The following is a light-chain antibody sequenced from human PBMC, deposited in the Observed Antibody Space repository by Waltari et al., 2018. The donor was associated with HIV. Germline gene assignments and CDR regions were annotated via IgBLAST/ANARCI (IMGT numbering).Light chain of an antibody. CDR3: QQYHLLPFT. J-gene: IGKJ3*01. Sequence: DIQMTQSPSSLSASVGDRVTITCQASQDITYFLNWYQQRPGKAPELLMFDVINLGAGVPSRFSGSGSGTKFTLTITNLQPEDFATYYCQQYHLLPFTFGPGTTVDFK. CDR1: QDITYF. V-gene: IGKV1-33*01. CDR2: DVI.